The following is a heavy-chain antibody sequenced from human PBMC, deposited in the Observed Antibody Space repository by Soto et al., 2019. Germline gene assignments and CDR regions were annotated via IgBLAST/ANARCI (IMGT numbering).Heavy chain of an antibody. J-gene: IGHJ6*02. CDR3: ARYSNWDQDYRHYSMDV. CDR2: LNCGNGNT. V-gene: IGHV1-3*01. D-gene: IGHD4-4*01. CDR1: GYIFTSYA. Sequence: QVQLVQSGAEVKQPGASVKVSCKVSGYIFTSYALHWVRQAPGQGLEWLGWLNCGNGNTKYSQKFQGRVTFTRDTSASTAYMELSSLRPEDTAVYFCARYSNWDQDYRHYSMDVWGQGTTVTVSS.